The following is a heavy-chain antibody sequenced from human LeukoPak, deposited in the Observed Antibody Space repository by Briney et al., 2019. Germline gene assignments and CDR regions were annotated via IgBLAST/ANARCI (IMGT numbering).Heavy chain of an antibody. J-gene: IGHJ4*02. Sequence: PGGSLRLSCTASGFTFGDYAMSWFRQAPGKGLEWVGFIRSKAYGGTTEYAASVKGRFTISRDDSKSIAYLQMNSLKTEDTAVYYCTRGLLFNRYYDFWSGYSSLPYYFDYWGQGTLVTVSS. CDR1: GFTFGDYA. CDR2: IRSKAYGGTT. V-gene: IGHV3-49*03. D-gene: IGHD3-3*01. CDR3: TRGLLFNRYYDFWSGYSSLPYYFDY.